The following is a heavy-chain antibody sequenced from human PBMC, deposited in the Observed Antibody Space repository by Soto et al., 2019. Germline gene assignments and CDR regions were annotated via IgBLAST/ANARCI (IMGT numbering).Heavy chain of an antibody. Sequence: SETLSLTCTVSGGSISSYYWSWIRQPAGKGLEWIGRIYTSGSTNYNPSLKSRVTMSVDTSKNQFSLKLSSVTAADTAVYYCARGEPIAARRVGVYYYYGMDVWGQGTTVTVSS. CDR3: ARGEPIAARRVGVYYYYGMDV. J-gene: IGHJ6*02. CDR1: GGSISSYY. V-gene: IGHV4-4*07. D-gene: IGHD6-6*01. CDR2: IYTSGST.